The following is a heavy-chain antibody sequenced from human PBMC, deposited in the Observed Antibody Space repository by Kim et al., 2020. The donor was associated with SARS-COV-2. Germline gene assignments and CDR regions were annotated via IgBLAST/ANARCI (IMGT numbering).Heavy chain of an antibody. CDR1: GFTFSSYS. CDR2: ISSSSSYI. CDR3: ARDFSMSSSRV. V-gene: IGHV3-21*01. D-gene: IGHD6-13*01. Sequence: GGSLRLSCAVSGFTFSSYSMNWVRQAPGKVLEWVSSISSSSSYIYYADSVKGRFTISRDNAKNSLYLQMNSLRAEDTAVYYCARDFSMSSSRVWGQGTLVTVSS. J-gene: IGHJ4*02.